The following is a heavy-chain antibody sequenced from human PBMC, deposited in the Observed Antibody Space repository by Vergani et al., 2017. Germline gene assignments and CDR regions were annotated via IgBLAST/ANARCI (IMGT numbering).Heavy chain of an antibody. CDR2: ISGRSNYI. Sequence: EVQLQESGGGLVKPGGSLRVSCAASGFSFSTYSINWVRQAPGKGLEWVSSISGRSNYIYYADSLNGRFTISRDNSKNSVYLQMNSLRAEDTAVYYCARDLGGSSRAVYQLLYYYYGMDVWGQXP. V-gene: IGHV3-21*06. CDR3: ARDLGGSSRAVYQLLYYYYGMDV. D-gene: IGHD2-2*01. J-gene: IGHJ6*02. CDR1: GFSFSTYS.